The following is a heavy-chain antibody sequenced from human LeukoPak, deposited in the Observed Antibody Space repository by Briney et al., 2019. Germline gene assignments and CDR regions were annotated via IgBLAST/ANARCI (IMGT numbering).Heavy chain of an antibody. J-gene: IGHJ3*01. CDR2: IYHSGSA. CDR3: ARHLGGSGSHDAFDV. Sequence: PSETLSLTCSVSGYSISSGYYWGWFRQPPGKGLDWMGSIYHSGSAYYNPSLKSRVTISVDTSKNQFSLKLSSVTAADTAVYYCARHLGGSGSHDAFDVWGQGTMVTVSS. V-gene: IGHV4-38-2*02. CDR1: GYSISSGYY. D-gene: IGHD3-10*01.